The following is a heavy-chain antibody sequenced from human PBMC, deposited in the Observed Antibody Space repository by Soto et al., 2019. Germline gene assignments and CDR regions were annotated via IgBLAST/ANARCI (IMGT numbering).Heavy chain of an antibody. Sequence: QVQLVQSGAEVKKPGSSVKVSCKASGGTFSSYTISWVRQAPGQGLEWMGRIIPILGIANYAQKFQGRVTITADKSTSTAYMELSSLRSEDTAVYYCARHYLVMTTEPGGDDYWGQGTLVTVSS. V-gene: IGHV1-69*02. CDR1: GGTFSSYT. CDR3: ARHYLVMTTEPGGDDY. CDR2: IIPILGIA. J-gene: IGHJ4*02. D-gene: IGHD4-4*01.